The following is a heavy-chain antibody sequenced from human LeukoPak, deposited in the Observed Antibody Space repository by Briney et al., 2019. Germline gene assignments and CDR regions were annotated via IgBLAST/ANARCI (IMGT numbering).Heavy chain of an antibody. J-gene: IGHJ6*03. CDR3: ARVSSYYYYMDV. D-gene: IGHD2-2*01. Sequence: GASVTVSCTASGYTFTSYGISWVRQAPGQGLEWMGWISAYNGNTNYAQKLQGRVTMTTDTSTSTAYMELRSLRSDDTAVYYCARVSSYYYYMDVWGKGTTVTVSS. CDR2: ISAYNGNT. V-gene: IGHV1-18*01. CDR1: GYTFTSYG.